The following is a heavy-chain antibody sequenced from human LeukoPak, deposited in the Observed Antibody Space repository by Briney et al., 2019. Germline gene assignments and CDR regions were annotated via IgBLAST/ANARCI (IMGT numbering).Heavy chain of an antibody. D-gene: IGHD6-6*01. J-gene: IGHJ4*02. CDR2: ISGSGGSP. CDR1: GFTFDDYA. CDR3: AKDPNAARPFDY. V-gene: IGHV3-23*01. Sequence: PGGSLRLSCAASGFTFDDYAMHWVRQAPGKGLEWVSAISGSGGSPYYADSVKGRFTISRDNSKNTLYLQMNTLRAEDTAVYYCAKDPNAARPFDYWGQGTLVTVSS.